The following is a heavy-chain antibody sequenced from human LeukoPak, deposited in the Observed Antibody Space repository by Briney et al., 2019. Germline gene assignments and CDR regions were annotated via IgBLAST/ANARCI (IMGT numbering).Heavy chain of an antibody. CDR1: GGSFSGYY. J-gene: IGHJ4*02. V-gene: IGHV4-34*01. CDR3: ARRRGIQLTDIGIDY. CDR2: INHSGST. D-gene: IGHD5-18*01. Sequence: PSETLSLTCAVYGGSFSGYYWSWIRQPPGKGLEWIGGINHSGSTNYNPSLRSRVTISVDTSKNQFSLKLSSVTAADTAVYYCARRRGIQLTDIGIDYWGQGTLVTVSS.